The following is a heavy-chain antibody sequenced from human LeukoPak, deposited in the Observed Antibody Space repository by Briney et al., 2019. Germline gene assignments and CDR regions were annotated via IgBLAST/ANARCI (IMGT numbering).Heavy chain of an antibody. J-gene: IGHJ5*02. D-gene: IGHD3-9*01. CDR1: GGSISSGSYY. Sequence: PSQTLSLTCTVSGGSISSGSYYWSWIRQPAGKGLEWIERIYTSGSTYYNPSLKSRVTISVDTSKNQFSLKLSSVTAADTAVYYCARESRVRYYDILTGNWFDPWGQGTLVTVSS. CDR2: IYTSGST. V-gene: IGHV4-61*02. CDR3: ARESRVRYYDILTGNWFDP.